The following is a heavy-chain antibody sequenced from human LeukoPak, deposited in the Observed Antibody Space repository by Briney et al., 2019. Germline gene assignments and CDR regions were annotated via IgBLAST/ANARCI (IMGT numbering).Heavy chain of an antibody. CDR3: AKDPLYSNSFQDY. CDR1: GFTFSSYA. CDR2: ISGSGGST. V-gene: IGHV3-23*01. J-gene: IGHJ4*02. Sequence: GGSLRLSCAASGFTFSSYAMSWVRQAPGKGLEWVSSISGSGGSTYYADSVKGRFTISRDNSKNTLYLQMNSLRAEDTAVYYCAKDPLYSNSFQDYWGQGTLVTVSS. D-gene: IGHD4-11*01.